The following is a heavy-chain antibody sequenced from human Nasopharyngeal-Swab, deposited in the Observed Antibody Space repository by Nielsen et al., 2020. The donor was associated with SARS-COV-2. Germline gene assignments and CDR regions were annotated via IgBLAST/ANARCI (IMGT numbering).Heavy chain of an antibody. D-gene: IGHD1-14*01. CDR3: AKALPHEYGMDV. V-gene: IGHV3-33*03. J-gene: IGHJ6*02. CDR2: IWYDGSNK. CDR1: GFTFSSYG. Sequence: GESLKISCAASGFTFSSYGMHWVRQAPGKGLEWVAVIWYDGSNKYYADSVKGRFTISRDNAKNSLYLQMNSLRAEDTALYYCAKALPHEYGMDVWGQGTTVTVSS.